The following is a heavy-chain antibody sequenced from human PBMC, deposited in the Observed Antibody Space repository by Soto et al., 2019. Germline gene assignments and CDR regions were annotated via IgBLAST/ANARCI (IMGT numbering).Heavy chain of an antibody. CDR1: GYTFTSYY. D-gene: IGHD3-22*01. J-gene: IGHJ6*02. V-gene: IGHV1-46*01. CDR3: ARGRGYYDSSGYYTNPYYYHGMDV. CDR2: INPSGGST. Sequence: ASVKVSCKASGYTFTSYYMHWVRQAPGQGLEWMGIINPSGGSTSYAQKFQGRVTMTRDTSTSTVYMELSSLRSEDTAVYYCARGRGYYDSSGYYTNPYYYHGMDVWGQGTTVTVSS.